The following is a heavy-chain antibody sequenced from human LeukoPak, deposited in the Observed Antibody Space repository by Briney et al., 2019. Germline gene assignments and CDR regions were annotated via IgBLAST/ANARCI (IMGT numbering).Heavy chain of an antibody. CDR3: VKASSSSPQYNWFDA. Sequence: GGSLRLSCAASGFAFSTYAMSWVRQAPGKGLEWVSVVSGTGGRTYYADSVKGRFTISRDNSKNTLYLQMNSLRAEDTALYYCVKASSSSPQYNWFDAWGQGTLVTVSS. J-gene: IGHJ5*02. V-gene: IGHV3-23*01. CDR2: VSGTGGRT. D-gene: IGHD6-6*01. CDR1: GFAFSTYA.